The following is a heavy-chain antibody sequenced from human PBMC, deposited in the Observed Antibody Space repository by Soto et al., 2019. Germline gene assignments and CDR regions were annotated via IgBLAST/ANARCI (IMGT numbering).Heavy chain of an antibody. V-gene: IGHV3-23*01. J-gene: IGHJ6*03. CDR2: ISGSGGST. CDR3: AKVSGYCSGGSCYRNYYYYMDV. CDR1: GFTFSSYA. D-gene: IGHD2-15*01. Sequence: GGSLRLSCAASGFTFSSYAMSWVRQAPGKGLEWVSAISGSGGSTYYADSVKGRFTISRDNSKNTLYLQMNSLRAEDTAVYYCAKVSGYCSGGSCYRNYYYYMDVWGKGTTVTVSS.